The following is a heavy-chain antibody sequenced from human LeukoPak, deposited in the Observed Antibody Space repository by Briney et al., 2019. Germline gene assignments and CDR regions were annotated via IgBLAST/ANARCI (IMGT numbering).Heavy chain of an antibody. V-gene: IGHV3-11*04. CDR3: ARIVSGWYGDAFDI. CDR2: ISSSGSTI. Sequence: GGSLRLSCAASGFTFSDYYMSWIRQAPGKGLEWVSYISSSGSTIYYADSVKGRFTISRDNAKDSLYLQMNSLRAEDTAVYYCARIVSGWYGDAFDIWGQGTMVTVSS. J-gene: IGHJ3*02. D-gene: IGHD6-19*01. CDR1: GFTFSDYY.